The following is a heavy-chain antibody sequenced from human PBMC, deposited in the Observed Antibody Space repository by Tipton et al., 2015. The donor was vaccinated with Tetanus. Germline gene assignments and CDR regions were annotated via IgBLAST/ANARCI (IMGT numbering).Heavy chain of an antibody. D-gene: IGHD6-13*01. V-gene: IGHV4-61*05. CDR3: ARGWGSSWYYFDN. CDR1: GGSISSSSFY. CDR2: IFDTGST. J-gene: IGHJ4*02. Sequence: TLSLTCTVSGGSISSSSFYWGWIRQPPGKGLEWIGYIFDTGSTNYNPSLKSRVTMSVDTSKNQFSLHLTSVTAADTAVYYCARGWGSSWYYFDNWGQGALVTVSS.